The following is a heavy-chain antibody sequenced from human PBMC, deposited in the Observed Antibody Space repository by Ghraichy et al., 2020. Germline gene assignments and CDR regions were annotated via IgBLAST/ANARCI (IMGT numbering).Heavy chain of an antibody. D-gene: IGHD6-13*01. V-gene: IGHV3-23*01. CDR2: ISGSADSR. CDR1: GFTFSSYA. J-gene: IGHJ6*02. CDR3: AKSVGGSSWGRVDYYYYGMDV. Sequence: GGSLRLSCAASGFTSGFTFSSYAMTWVRQAPGKGLEWVSAISGSADSRYYADSVRGRYTISRDNSKNTLYLQMNSLSAEDTAVYYCAKSVGGSSWGRVDYYYYGMDVWGQGTTVTVSS.